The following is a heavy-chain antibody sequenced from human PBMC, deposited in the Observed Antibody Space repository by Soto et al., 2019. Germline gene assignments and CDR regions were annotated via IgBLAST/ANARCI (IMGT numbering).Heavy chain of an antibody. Sequence: SETLSLTCTVSGGSISSSSYYWGWIRQPPGKGLEWIGSIYYSGSTYYNPSLKSRVTISVDTSKNQFSLKLSSVTAADTAVYYCARVLRGRGIYYDSSGYKGRNYGMDVWGQGTTVTVSS. CDR1: GGSISSSSYY. V-gene: IGHV4-39*07. J-gene: IGHJ6*02. CDR3: ARVLRGRGIYYDSSGYKGRNYGMDV. CDR2: IYYSGST. D-gene: IGHD3-22*01.